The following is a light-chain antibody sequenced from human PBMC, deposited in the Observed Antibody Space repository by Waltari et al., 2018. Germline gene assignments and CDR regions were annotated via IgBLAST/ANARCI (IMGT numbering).Light chain of an antibody. V-gene: IGLV3-21*01. Sequence: SYVLTQSPSVSVAPGKAARITCGGNSIGSRSVHWYQQKPGQAPVLVIYYDSDRPSGIPERISGSKSGNTATLTISRVEAGDEAAYYCQLWESGSDRVVFGGGTKLTVL. CDR3: QLWESGSDRVV. J-gene: IGLJ2*01. CDR1: SIGSRS. CDR2: YDS.